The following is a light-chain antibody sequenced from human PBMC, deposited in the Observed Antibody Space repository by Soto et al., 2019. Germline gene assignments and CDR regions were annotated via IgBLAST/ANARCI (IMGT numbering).Light chain of an antibody. J-gene: IGKJ3*01. CDR2: TIS. CDR1: QDIGTS. V-gene: IGKV1-17*01. CDR3: LQHYAFPFT. Sequence: DIQMTQSPSSLSASVGGRVTITCRASQDIGTSLDWFQQKPGTAPKRLIYTISDLQSGVPSRFSGGGSGTEFTLTISSLQPEDSSTYYCLQHYAFPFTFGPGTKVHV.